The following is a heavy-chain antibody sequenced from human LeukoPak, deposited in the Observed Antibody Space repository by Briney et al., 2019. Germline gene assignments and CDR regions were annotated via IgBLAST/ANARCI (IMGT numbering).Heavy chain of an antibody. Sequence: GGSLRLSCAASGFTFSSYSMNWVRQAPGKGLEWVSYISSSSSSTIYYADSVKGRFTISRDNARNSLYLQMNSLRAEDTAVYYCARDPATYYYDSSGQYWGQGTLVTVSS. D-gene: IGHD3-22*01. V-gene: IGHV3-48*04. J-gene: IGHJ4*02. CDR3: ARDPATYYYDSSGQY. CDR1: GFTFSSYS. CDR2: ISSSSSSTI.